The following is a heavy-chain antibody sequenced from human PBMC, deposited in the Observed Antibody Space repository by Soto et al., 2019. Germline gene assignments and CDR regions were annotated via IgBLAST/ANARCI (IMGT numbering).Heavy chain of an antibody. D-gene: IGHD4-17*01. J-gene: IGHJ4*02. CDR3: AKPMTLYGGNSPIDF. Sequence: EVQLLESGGGLVQPGGSLRLSCTVSGFTFSNYAMRWVRQAPGKGLEWVSGISTSGGTTYYAVSVKGRFTISRDNSKNTLYLQVSSLRAEDTAIYYCAKPMTLYGGNSPIDFWGQGTLVTVSA. V-gene: IGHV3-23*01. CDR1: GFTFSNYA. CDR2: ISTSGGTT.